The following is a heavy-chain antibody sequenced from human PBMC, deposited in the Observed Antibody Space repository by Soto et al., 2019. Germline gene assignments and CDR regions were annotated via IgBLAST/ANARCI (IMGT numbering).Heavy chain of an antibody. CDR2: IIHIFGTA. D-gene: IGHD3-22*01. CDR3: ARGRGEVITTPIFDY. Sequence: QVQLVQSGAEVKKPGSSVKVSCKASGGTFSSYAISWVRQAPGQGLEWMGGIIHIFGTANYAQKFQGSVTSTADESTITAYMALSSLRSEDTAVYYCARGRGEVITTPIFDYWGQGTLVTVSS. V-gene: IGHV1-69*01. CDR1: GGTFSSYA. J-gene: IGHJ4*02.